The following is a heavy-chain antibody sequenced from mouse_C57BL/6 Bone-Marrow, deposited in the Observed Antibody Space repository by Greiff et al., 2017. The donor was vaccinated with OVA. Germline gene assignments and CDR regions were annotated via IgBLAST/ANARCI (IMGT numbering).Heavy chain of an antibody. Sequence: VQLKESGPGLVKPSQSLSLTCSVTGYSITSGYYWNWIRQFPGNKLEWMGYLSYDGSNNYNPSLKNRTSITRDTSKKQFFLKLNSVTTEDTATYYCARNAYYSTFDNYAMDYWGQGTSVTVSS. V-gene: IGHV3-6*01. CDR3: ARNAYYSTFDNYAMDY. CDR2: LSYDGSN. D-gene: IGHD2-5*01. J-gene: IGHJ4*01. CDR1: GYSITSGYY.